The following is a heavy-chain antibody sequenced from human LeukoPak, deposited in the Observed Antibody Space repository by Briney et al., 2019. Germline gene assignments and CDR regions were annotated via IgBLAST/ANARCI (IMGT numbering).Heavy chain of an antibody. Sequence: SETLSLTCTVSGGSISSYYWSWIRQPPGKGLEWIGYIYYSGSTNYNPSLKSRVTISVDTSKNQFSLKLSSVTAADTAVYYCAREDTERAFDIWGQGTMVTVSS. CDR1: GGSISSYY. CDR3: AREDTERAFDI. CDR2: IYYSGST. D-gene: IGHD2-2*02. V-gene: IGHV4-59*12. J-gene: IGHJ3*02.